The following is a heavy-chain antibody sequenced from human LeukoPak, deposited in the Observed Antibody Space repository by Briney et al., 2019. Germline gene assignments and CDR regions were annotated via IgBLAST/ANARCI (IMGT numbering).Heavy chain of an antibody. CDR3: AKDRADIWFGELFPYYFDY. Sequence: GGSLRLSCAASGFTFNNYAMSWVRQAPGKGLEWVAFIRYDGSNKYYADSVKGRFTISRDNSKNTLYLQMNSLRAEDTAVYYCAKDRADIWFGELFPYYFDYWGQGTLVTVSS. CDR1: GFTFNNYA. D-gene: IGHD3-10*01. J-gene: IGHJ4*02. V-gene: IGHV3-30*02. CDR2: IRYDGSNK.